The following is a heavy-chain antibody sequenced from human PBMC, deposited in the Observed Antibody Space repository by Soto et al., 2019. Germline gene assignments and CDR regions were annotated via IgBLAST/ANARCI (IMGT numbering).Heavy chain of an antibody. CDR3: ARRGEHYYYYYGMDV. D-gene: IGHD3-16*01. J-gene: IGHJ6*02. CDR1: GDSISSYY. CDR2: IYYNGRT. V-gene: IGHV4-59*08. Sequence: PSETLSLTCTVSGDSISSYYWSWIRQPPGKGLEWLGFIYYNGRTNYNPSLKSRVTVSVDTSKNQLSLRLSSVTAADTAVYYCARRGEHYYYYYGMDVWGQGTTVTVS.